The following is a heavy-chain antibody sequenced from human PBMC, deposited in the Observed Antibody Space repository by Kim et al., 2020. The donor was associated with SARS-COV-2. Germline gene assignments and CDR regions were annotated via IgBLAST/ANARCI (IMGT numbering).Heavy chain of an antibody. D-gene: IGHD4-17*01. Sequence: DRSDKYYLDSVKGRFTISRDNAKNSVYLQMNSLRAEDTAVYYCAQMRTALWGQGTLVTVSS. CDR3: AQMRTAL. CDR2: DRSDK. J-gene: IGHJ1*01. V-gene: IGHV3-7*01.